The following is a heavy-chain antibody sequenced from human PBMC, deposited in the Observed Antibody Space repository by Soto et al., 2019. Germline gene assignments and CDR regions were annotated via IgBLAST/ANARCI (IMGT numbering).Heavy chain of an antibody. J-gene: IGHJ5*02. D-gene: IGHD1-1*01. CDR1: GFSISRSA. CDR2: IAYDGSNK. Sequence: QVQLVESGGGVVQPGRSLRLSCAASGFSISRSAMPWVRQAPGKGLEWVAVIAYDGSNKWYADSAKGRFIISRDNSKNTLYLDMSSLRAEDTAIYFCARDLQAGDDNVNWFAPWGQGTLVTVSS. V-gene: IGHV3-30-3*01. CDR3: ARDLQAGDDNVNWFAP.